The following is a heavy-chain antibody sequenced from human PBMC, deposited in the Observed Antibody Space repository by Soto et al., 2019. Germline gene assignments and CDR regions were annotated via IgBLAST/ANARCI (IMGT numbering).Heavy chain of an antibody. D-gene: IGHD2-2*01. CDR1: GFSFSSYA. CDR2: ITSNGVTT. V-gene: IGHV3-23*01. Sequence: PGGSLRLSCVASGFSFSSYAMGWVRQAPGKGLEWVSAITSNGVTTYYADSVRGRFTISRDNSKNTVYLQMNSLRGEDTAVFFCAKGDQPVAYCFFDYWGLGTLVTTSS. CDR3: AKGDQPVAYCFFDY. J-gene: IGHJ4*01.